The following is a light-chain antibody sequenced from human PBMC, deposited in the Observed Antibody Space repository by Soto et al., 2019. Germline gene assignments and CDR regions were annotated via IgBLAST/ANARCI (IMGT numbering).Light chain of an antibody. CDR2: GAS. V-gene: IGKV3-20*01. CDR3: QQYGGSSWT. CDR1: QSVSSSY. J-gene: IGKJ1*01. Sequence: IAVSQSPGNLSLSPGGRATLSCRASQSVSSSYLAWYQQKPGQAPRLLIYGASSRATGIPDRFSGSGSGTDFTLTISKLEPGDFAVYYCQQYGGSSWTFGQGTKVDIK.